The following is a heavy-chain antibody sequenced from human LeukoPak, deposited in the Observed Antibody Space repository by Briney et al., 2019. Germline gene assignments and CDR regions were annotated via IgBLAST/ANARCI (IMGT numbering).Heavy chain of an antibody. CDR3: TRGPPDGSGNYYPGDF. D-gene: IGHD3-10*01. J-gene: IGHJ4*02. Sequence: GGFLRLSCAASGFTFSSHWMHWVRQAPGKGLVWVSRINSDGRNINYADSVKGRFTISRDNAKNTLYLQMNSLRVEDTAVYYCTRGPPDGSGNYYPGDFWGQGTLVTVSS. V-gene: IGHV3-74*01. CDR2: INSDGRNI. CDR1: GFTFSSHW.